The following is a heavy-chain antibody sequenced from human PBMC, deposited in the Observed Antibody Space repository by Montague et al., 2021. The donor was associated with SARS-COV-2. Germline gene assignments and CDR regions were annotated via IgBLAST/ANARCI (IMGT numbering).Heavy chain of an antibody. CDR1: GFSLSTSGVG. CDR3: AHVGMGCGGCRCDPKYKGWYLDP. CDR2: IYWDDDK. V-gene: IGHV2-5*02. J-gene: IGHJ5*02. D-gene: IGHD2-15*01. Sequence: PALVKPTQTLTLTCTFSGFSLSTSGVGVGWIRQPPGKALEWLALIYWDDDKRYSPSLKSRLTITKDTSKNQVVLTMTNMDPADTATYYCAHVGMGCGGCRCDPKYKGWYLDPWGRGTLVTVSS.